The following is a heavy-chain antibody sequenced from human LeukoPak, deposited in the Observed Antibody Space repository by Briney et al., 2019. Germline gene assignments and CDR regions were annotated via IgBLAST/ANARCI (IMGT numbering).Heavy chain of an antibody. D-gene: IGHD4-23*01. Sequence: SETLSLTCAVSGGSISSSNWWSWVRQPPGKGLEWIGEIYHSGSTNYNPSLKSRVTISVDKSKNQFSLQLNSVTPEDTAVYYCARDQRGYGGNFEYFQHWGQGTLVTVSS. CDR3: ARDQRGYGGNFEYFQH. V-gene: IGHV4-4*02. CDR1: GGSISSSNW. CDR2: IYHSGST. J-gene: IGHJ1*01.